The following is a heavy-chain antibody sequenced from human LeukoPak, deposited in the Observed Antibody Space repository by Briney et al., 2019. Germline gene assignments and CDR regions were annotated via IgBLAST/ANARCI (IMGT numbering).Heavy chain of an antibody. Sequence: PGGSLRLSCAASGFTFSSYAMSWVRQAPGKGLEWVSAISSSGGSTYYADSVKGRFTISRDNSKNTLYLQMNSLRAEDTAVYYCAKDEVGAYDYVWWSYVDYWGQGNLVTVSS. CDR1: GFTFSSYA. CDR2: ISSSGGST. V-gene: IGHV3-23*01. J-gene: IGHJ4*02. CDR3: AKDEVGAYDYVWWSYVDY. D-gene: IGHD3-16*01.